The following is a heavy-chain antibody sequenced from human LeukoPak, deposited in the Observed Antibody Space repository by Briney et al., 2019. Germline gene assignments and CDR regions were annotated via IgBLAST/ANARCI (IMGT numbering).Heavy chain of an antibody. D-gene: IGHD3-9*01. J-gene: IGHJ4*02. CDR1: GGSFSGYY. CDR3: ARHDILTGYYSY. Sequence: SETLSLTCAVYGGSFSGYYWSWIRQPPGKGLEWIGEISHSGSTNYNPSLKSRVTISVDTSKNQFSLKLSSVTAADTAVYYCARHDILTGYYSYWGQGTLVTVSS. CDR2: ISHSGST. V-gene: IGHV4-34*01.